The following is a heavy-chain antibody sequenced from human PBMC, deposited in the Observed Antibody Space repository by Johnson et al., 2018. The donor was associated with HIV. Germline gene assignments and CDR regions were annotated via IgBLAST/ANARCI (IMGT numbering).Heavy chain of an antibody. J-gene: IGHJ3*02. CDR3: AGQVRAFDI. V-gene: IGHV3-30*04. Sequence: VQLVESGGGVVQPGRSLRLSCAASGFTFSSYAMHWVRQAPGKGLEWVAVISYAGSNKYYADSVKGRFTISRDNSMHTMYLQMNSLRAEDTAVYYCAGQVRAFDIWGQGTMVTVSS. CDR1: GFTFSSYA. D-gene: IGHD6-19*01. CDR2: ISYAGSNK.